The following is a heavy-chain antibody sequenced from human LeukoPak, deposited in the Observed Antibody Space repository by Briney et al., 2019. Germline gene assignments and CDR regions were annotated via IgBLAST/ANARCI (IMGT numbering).Heavy chain of an antibody. V-gene: IGHV4-59*08. CDR1: GGSISSYY. CDR2: IYYSGST. D-gene: IGHD2-15*01. Sequence: SETLSLTCTVSGGSISSYYWSWIRQPPGKGLEWIGYIYYSGSTNYNPSLKSRVTISVDTSKNQFSLKLSSVTAADTAVYYCARRGYCSGGSCYGGYDYWGQGTLVTVSS. J-gene: IGHJ4*02. CDR3: ARRGYCSGGSCYGGYDY.